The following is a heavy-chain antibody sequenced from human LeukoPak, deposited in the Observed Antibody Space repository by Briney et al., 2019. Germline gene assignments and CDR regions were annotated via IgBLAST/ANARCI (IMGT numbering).Heavy chain of an antibody. CDR2: ISAYNGNT. V-gene: IGHV1-18*01. Sequence: GSSVKVSCRASGGTFSSYAISWVRQAPGQGLEWMGWISAYNGNTNYAQKLQGRVTMTTDTSTSAAYMELRSLRSDDTAVYYCARGGYRGGNSDDYWGQGTLVTVSS. CDR3: ARGGYRGGNSDDY. CDR1: GGTFSSYA. D-gene: IGHD4-23*01. J-gene: IGHJ4*02.